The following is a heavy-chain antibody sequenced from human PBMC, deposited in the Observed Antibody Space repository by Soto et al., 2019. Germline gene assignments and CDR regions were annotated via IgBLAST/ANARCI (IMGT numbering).Heavy chain of an antibody. V-gene: IGHV3-30*18. CDR1: GFTFSSYG. J-gene: IGHJ4*02. D-gene: IGHD5-12*01. CDR2: ISYDGSKK. CDR3: AKGYSGYDSSFDY. Sequence: GGSLRLSCAASGFTFSSYGMHWVRQAPGKGLEWVAVISYDGSKKYYADSVKGRFTVSRDNSKSTLYLQVNSLRAEDTAVYYCAKGYSGYDSSFDYWGQGTLVTVSS.